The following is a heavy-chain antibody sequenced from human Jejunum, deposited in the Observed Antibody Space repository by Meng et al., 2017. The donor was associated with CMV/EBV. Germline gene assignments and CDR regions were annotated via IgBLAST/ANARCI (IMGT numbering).Heavy chain of an antibody. CDR3: ASFPPPGKQWLVTDY. V-gene: IGHV4-4*02. J-gene: IGHJ4*02. Sequence: QGQRQGTGHRRVKTSGTLSLPCAVSGGSISSSNWWSWVRQPPGKGLEWIGEIYHSGSTNYHTSLKSRVTISVDKSKNQFSLKLSSVTAADTAVYYCASFPPPGKQWLVTDYWGQGTLVTVSS. CDR1: GGSISSSNW. CDR2: IYHSGST. D-gene: IGHD6-19*01.